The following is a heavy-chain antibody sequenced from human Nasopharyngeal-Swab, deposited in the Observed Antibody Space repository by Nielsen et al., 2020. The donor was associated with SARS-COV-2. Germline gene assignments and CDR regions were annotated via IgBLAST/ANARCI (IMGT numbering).Heavy chain of an antibody. CDR2: INSDGSST. Sequence: GGSLRLSCAASGFTFSSYWMHWVRQAPGKGLVWVSRINSDGSSTSYADSVKGRFTISRDNAKNTLYLQMNSLRAEDTAVYYCARGGVLYYYGMDVWGRGTTVTVSS. D-gene: IGHD6-13*01. V-gene: IGHV3-74*01. CDR3: ARGGVLYYYGMDV. J-gene: IGHJ6*02. CDR1: GFTFSSYW.